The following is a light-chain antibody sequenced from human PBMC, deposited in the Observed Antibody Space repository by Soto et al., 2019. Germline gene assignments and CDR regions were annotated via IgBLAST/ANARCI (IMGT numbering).Light chain of an antibody. CDR1: STDVGGCNC. CDR2: EVN. Sequence: QPASVSGSPGQSITISCTGTSTDVGGCNCVSWYQQHPAKVPKLMIYEVNNRPSGVSNRFSGSKSGNTASLTISGLQAEDEADYYCSSFTGSRTYVFGTGTKVTVL. V-gene: IGLV2-14*01. J-gene: IGLJ1*01. CDR3: SSFTGSRTYV.